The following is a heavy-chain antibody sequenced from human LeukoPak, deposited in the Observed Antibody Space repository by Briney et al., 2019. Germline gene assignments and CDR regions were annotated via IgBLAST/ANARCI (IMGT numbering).Heavy chain of an antibody. CDR2: IIPIFGTA. Sequence: SVKVSCKASGGTFSSYAISWVRQAPGQGLEWMGGIIPIFGTANYTQKFQGRVTITADESTSTAYMELSSLRSEDTAVYYCAREGFCSSTSCSPYLNWFDPWGQGTLVTVSS. V-gene: IGHV1-69*13. J-gene: IGHJ5*02. D-gene: IGHD2-2*01. CDR1: GGTFSSYA. CDR3: AREGFCSSTSCSPYLNWFDP.